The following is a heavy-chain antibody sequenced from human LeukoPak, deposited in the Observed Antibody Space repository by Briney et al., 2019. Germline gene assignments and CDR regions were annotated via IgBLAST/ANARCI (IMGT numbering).Heavy chain of an antibody. V-gene: IGHV3-7*01. Sequence: GGSLRLSCAASGFTFSHYWMSWVRQAPGKGLEWVAAIKQDGAEKNYLDSVKGRFTISRDFAKNSLYLQMNSLRAEDTAVYYCARVAAGSSHDYWGQGTLVTVSS. J-gene: IGHJ4*02. CDR1: GFTFSHYW. CDR3: ARVAAGSSHDY. CDR2: IKQDGAEK.